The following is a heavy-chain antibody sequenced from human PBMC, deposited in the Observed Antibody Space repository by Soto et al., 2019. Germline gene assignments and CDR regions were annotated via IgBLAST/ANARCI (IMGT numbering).Heavy chain of an antibody. CDR1: ESIFSGYG. CDR3: ARDGVGGTVFFGYLDY. D-gene: IGHD1-26*01. CDR2: IRYDGSNI. V-gene: IGHV3-33*01. J-gene: IGHJ4*02. Sequence: QVQLVESGGGVVQPGRSLRLSCVVSESIFSGYGMHWVRQAPGKGLEWVAIIRYDGSNIYYADSARGRFAISRDNSKNTLYLQMDSLRAEDTAVYYCARDGVGGTVFFGYLDYWGQGALVTVSS.